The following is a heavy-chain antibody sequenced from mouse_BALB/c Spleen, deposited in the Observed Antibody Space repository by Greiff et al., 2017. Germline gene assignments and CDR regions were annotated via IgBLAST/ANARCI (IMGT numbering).Heavy chain of an antibody. J-gene: IGHJ2*01. CDR2: INPGSGGT. CDR1: GYAFTNYL. CDR3: ARDYFDY. Sequence: QVQLQQSGAELVRPGTSVKVSCKASGYAFTNYLIEWVKQRPGQGLEWIGVINPGSGGTNYNEKFKGKATLTADKSSSTAYMQLSSLTSDDSAVYFCARDYFDYWGQGTTLTVSP. V-gene: IGHV1-54*01.